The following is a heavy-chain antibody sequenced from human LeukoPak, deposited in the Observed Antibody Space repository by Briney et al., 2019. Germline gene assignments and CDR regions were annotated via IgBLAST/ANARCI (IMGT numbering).Heavy chain of an antibody. V-gene: IGHV3-48*03. Sequence: PGGSLRLSCAASGFTFSSYEMNWVRQAPGKGLEWVSYISSSGSTIYYADSVKGRFTISRDNAKNSLYLQMNSLRAEDTARYYCAKLTREVITAIGDYFDFWGQGTLLTVSS. D-gene: IGHD1-20*01. CDR1: GFTFSSYE. CDR2: ISSSGSTI. J-gene: IGHJ4*02. CDR3: AKLTREVITAIGDYFDF.